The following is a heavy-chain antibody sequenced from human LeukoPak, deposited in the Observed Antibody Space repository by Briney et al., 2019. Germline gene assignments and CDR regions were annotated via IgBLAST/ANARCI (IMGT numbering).Heavy chain of an antibody. CDR1: GGSISSSSYY. CDR2: IYYSGST. Sequence: PSETLSLTCTVSGGSISSSSYYWGWIRQPPGKGLEWIGSIYYSGSTYYNPSLKSRVTISVDTSKNQFSLKLSSATAADTAVYYCASTWIQLWFFDYWGQGTLVTVSS. V-gene: IGHV4-39*01. D-gene: IGHD5-18*01. J-gene: IGHJ4*02. CDR3: ASTWIQLWFFDY.